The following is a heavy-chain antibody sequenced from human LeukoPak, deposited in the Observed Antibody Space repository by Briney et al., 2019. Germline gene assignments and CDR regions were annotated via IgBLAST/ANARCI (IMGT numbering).Heavy chain of an antibody. V-gene: IGHV4-31*03. CDR2: IYYSGST. J-gene: IGHJ4*02. CDR1: GGSISSGGYY. CDR3: ARIKDILTGYYPSYYFDY. Sequence: PSQTLSLTCTVSGGSISSGGYYWSWIRQHPGKGLEWIGYIYYSGSTYYNPSLKSRATISVDTSKNQFSLKLSSVTAADTAVYYCARIKDILTGYYPSYYFDYWGQGTLVTVSS. D-gene: IGHD3-9*01.